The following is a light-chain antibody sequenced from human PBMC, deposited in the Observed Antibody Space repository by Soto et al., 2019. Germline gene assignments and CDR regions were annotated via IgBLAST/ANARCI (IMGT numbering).Light chain of an antibody. CDR2: EGS. V-gene: IGLV2-23*03. Sequence: QSVLTQPASVSGSPGQSITISCTGTSSDVGSYNLVSWYQQHPGKAPKLMIYEGSKRPSGVSNRFSGSQSGNTASLTISGLQAEDLAICYCCSCAGSNTFEVCGTGTAVTVL. CDR3: CSCAGSNTFEV. CDR1: SSDVGSYNL. J-gene: IGLJ1*01.